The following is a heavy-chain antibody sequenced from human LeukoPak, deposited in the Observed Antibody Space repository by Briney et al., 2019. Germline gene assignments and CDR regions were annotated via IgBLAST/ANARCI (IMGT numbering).Heavy chain of an antibody. Sequence: GGSLRLSCAASGFTFSDSDMHWVRQTSGKGLEWVGRIRDKASNYATAYAAPVKGRFTISRDDSKNTACLQMNSLRAEDTAVYYCAKGEARTYGDYGSPLFYWGQGTLVTVSS. CDR3: AKGEARTYGDYGSPLFY. CDR2: IRDKASNYAT. J-gene: IGHJ4*02. V-gene: IGHV3-73*01. CDR1: GFTFSDSD. D-gene: IGHD4-17*01.